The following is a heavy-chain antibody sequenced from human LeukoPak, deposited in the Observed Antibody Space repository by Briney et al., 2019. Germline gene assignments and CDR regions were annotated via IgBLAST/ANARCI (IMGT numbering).Heavy chain of an antibody. CDR1: GFTFGDYA. Sequence: PGGPLRLSCTTSGFTFGDYAMSWVRQAPGKGLEGIGFYRSKGYGWTTEYAASVKGRFTISRDDTKSIAYLQMNSMKAEDTAVYSCSKMSCSGGSCYSVYWGQGTLVTVSS. CDR3: SKMSCSGGSCYSVY. D-gene: IGHD2-15*01. V-gene: IGHV3-49*04. CDR2: YRSKGYGWTT. J-gene: IGHJ4*02.